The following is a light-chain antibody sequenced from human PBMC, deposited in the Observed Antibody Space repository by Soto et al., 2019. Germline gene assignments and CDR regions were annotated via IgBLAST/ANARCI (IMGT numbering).Light chain of an antibody. CDR1: QSVSSY. J-gene: IGKJ1*01. V-gene: IGKV3-11*01. CDR2: DAS. CDR3: QKRSNWPPWT. Sequence: EIVLKQSPATLSLSPGERATLSCRASQSVSSYLAWYQQKPGQAPRLLIYDASNRATGIPARFSGSGSGTDFTLTSSSLEPEDFAVYYCQKRSNWPPWTFGQGTKVEIK.